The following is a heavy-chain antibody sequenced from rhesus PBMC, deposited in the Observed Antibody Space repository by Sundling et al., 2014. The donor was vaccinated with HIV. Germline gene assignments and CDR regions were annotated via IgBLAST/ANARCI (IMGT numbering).Heavy chain of an antibody. J-gene: IGHJ3*01. V-gene: IGHV4-81*01. CDR2: IDGNIAGT. D-gene: IGHD3-40*01. Sequence: QVQLQESGPGLLKPSETLSLTCAVSGGSISGYYWSWIRQPPGKGLEWIGNIDGNIAGTNYNPSLKSRVTISKDTSKNQFSLNLNSVTAADTAVYYCVRLNTGVFDFWGQGLRVTVSS. CDR3: VRLNTGVFDF. CDR1: GGSISGYY.